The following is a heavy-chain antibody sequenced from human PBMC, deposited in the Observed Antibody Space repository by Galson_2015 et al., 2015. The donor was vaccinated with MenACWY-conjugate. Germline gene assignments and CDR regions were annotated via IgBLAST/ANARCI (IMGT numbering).Heavy chain of an antibody. D-gene: IGHD3-22*01. CDR2: IKQDGSEK. Sequence: SLRLSFAASGFTFSSYWMSWVRQAPGKGLEWVANIKQDGSEKYYVDSVKGRFTISRDNAKNSLYLQMNSLRAEDTAVYYCARDIIFFFYDSSVFDYWFQGTLVTVSS. CDR3: ARDIIFFFYDSSVFDY. CDR1: GFTFSSYW. J-gene: IGHJ4*02. V-gene: IGHV3-7*03.